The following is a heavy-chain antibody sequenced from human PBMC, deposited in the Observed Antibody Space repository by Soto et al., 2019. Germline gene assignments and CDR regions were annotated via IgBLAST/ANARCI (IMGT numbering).Heavy chain of an antibody. CDR1: GFTFSRHA. Sequence: PGGSVRLSCAASGFTFSRHAIHWVRLTPGRGLEWVLAISRDGSYIYYTDSVKGRFTVSRDNSKNTVFVQMNRLIPDDTALYFCARTRNGGVADSFDSWAQGTRVTVSS. V-gene: IGHV3-30*04. CDR3: ARTRNGGVADSFDS. J-gene: IGHJ5*01. CDR2: ISRDGSYI. D-gene: IGHD3-3*01.